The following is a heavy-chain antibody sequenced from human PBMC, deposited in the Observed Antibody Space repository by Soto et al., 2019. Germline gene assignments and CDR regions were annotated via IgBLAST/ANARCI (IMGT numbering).Heavy chain of an antibody. J-gene: IGHJ4*02. CDR3: ARLGGSYAVPHFDY. Sequence: SDALSLTCTVCGGSISHYYWTSIRQPPGKGLEWMGYIYYSGTTTNYNPSLKSRVTLSVDTSKNQFSLKLSSVTAADTAVYYCARLGGSYAVPHFDYWGQGTLVTSPQ. D-gene: IGHD1-26*01. V-gene: IGHV4-59*08. CDR1: GGSISHYY. CDR2: IYYSGTT.